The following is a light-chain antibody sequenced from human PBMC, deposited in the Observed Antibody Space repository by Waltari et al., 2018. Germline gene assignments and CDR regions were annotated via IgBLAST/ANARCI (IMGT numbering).Light chain of an antibody. CDR3: MQALETPPT. Sequence: DIVMTQSPLSLPVTPGEPASISCRSSQSLLQSNGYKYLDWYLQKPGQSPQLLIYLGSNRASWVPDRFSGSGSDTDFTLKISRVEAEDVGVYYCMQALETPPTFGGGTKVEIK. V-gene: IGKV2-28*01. J-gene: IGKJ4*01. CDR2: LGS. CDR1: QSLLQSNGYKY.